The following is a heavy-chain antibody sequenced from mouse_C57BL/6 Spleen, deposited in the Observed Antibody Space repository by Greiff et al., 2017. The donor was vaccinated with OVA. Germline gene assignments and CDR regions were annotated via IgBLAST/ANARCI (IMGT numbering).Heavy chain of an antibody. D-gene: IGHD4-1*01. V-gene: IGHV5-17*01. CDR1: GFTFSDYG. CDR2: ISSGSSTI. J-gene: IGHJ1*03. Sequence: EVNVVESGGGLVKPGGSLKLSCAASGFTFSDYGMHWVRQAPEKGLEWVAYISSGSSTIYYADTVKGRFTISRDNAKNTLFLQMTSLRSEDTAMYYCARPSWASYWYFDVWGTGTTVTVSS. CDR3: ARPSWASYWYFDV.